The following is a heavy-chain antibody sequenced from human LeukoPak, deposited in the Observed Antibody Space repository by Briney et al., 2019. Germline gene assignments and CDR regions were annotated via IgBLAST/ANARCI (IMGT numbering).Heavy chain of an antibody. V-gene: IGHV3-23*01. CDR1: GFTFSSYA. CDR2: ISGSGDST. D-gene: IGHD6-19*01. J-gene: IGHJ4*02. CDR3: AKYLAGGWYYIDC. Sequence: PGGSLRLSCAASGFTFSSYALTWVRQAPGKGLEWVSGISGSGDSTYYIESVKGRFTISRDNSKNTLYLEMNSLRAEDTAVYYCAKYLAGGWYYIDCWGQGTLVTVSS.